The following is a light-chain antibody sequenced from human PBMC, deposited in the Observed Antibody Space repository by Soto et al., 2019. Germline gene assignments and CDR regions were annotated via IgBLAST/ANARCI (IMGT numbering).Light chain of an antibody. Sequence: EIVLTHSPDTLSFSPGERATLSCRASLTVSDNYLAWYQQKAGQAPRLVIYGASNRATGIPDRFSASGSGTDFTLTISRLEPEDFAVYYCQQYSTSPLTFGQGTKVDIK. CDR1: LTVSDNY. CDR3: QQYSTSPLT. J-gene: IGKJ1*01. CDR2: GAS. V-gene: IGKV3-20*01.